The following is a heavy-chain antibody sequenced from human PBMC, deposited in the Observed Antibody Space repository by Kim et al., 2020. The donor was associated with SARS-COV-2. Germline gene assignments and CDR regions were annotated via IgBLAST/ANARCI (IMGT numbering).Heavy chain of an antibody. Sequence: GGSLRLSCAASGFTFSSYAMSWVRQAPGKGLEWVSAISGSGGSTYYADSVKGRFTISRDNSKNTLYLQMNSLRAEDTAVYYCAKDRQKLNYGSGSYHDAFDIWGQGTMVTVSS. J-gene: IGHJ3*02. CDR3: AKDRQKLNYGSGSYHDAFDI. CDR1: GFTFSSYA. V-gene: IGHV3-23*01. D-gene: IGHD3-10*01. CDR2: ISGSGGST.